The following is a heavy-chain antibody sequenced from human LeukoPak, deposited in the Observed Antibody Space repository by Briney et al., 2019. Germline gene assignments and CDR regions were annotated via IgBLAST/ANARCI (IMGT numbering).Heavy chain of an antibody. D-gene: IGHD6-6*01. Sequence: QTGGSLRLSCAASGFIFSSYSMNWVRQAPGKGLEWVAFIRYDGSNKYYADSVKGRFTISRDNSKNTLYLQMNSLRAEDTAVYYCAKVSLAARPVDYWGQGTLVTVSS. J-gene: IGHJ4*02. V-gene: IGHV3-30*02. CDR3: AKVSLAARPVDY. CDR1: GFIFSSYS. CDR2: IRYDGSNK.